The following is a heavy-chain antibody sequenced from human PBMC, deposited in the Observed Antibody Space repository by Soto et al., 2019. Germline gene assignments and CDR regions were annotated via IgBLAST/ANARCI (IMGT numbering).Heavy chain of an antibody. Sequence: PSETLSLTCTVSGASISSGDYFWSWIRQSPGKGLQWIGYIYDSGSSYYNPSLKSRVTMSVDTSKDQFSLKLKSVTAADTALYFCARQRTSVVTQAYFDVWGPGSLVTVSS. D-gene: IGHD2-21*02. CDR3: ARQRTSVVTQAYFDV. CDR2: IYDSGSS. J-gene: IGHJ4*02. CDR1: GASISSGDYF. V-gene: IGHV4-30-4*01.